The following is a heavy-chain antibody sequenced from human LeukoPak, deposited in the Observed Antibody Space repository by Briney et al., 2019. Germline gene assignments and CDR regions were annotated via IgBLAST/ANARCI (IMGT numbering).Heavy chain of an antibody. V-gene: IGHV1-69*05. J-gene: IGHJ5*02. Sequence: SVKVSCKASGGTFSSYAISWVRQAPGQGLEWMGGIIPIFGTANYAQKFQGRVTITTDESTSTAYMELSSLRSEDTAVYYCARVYEDTMVRGVIIIATAWFDPWGQGTLVTVSS. CDR3: ARVYEDTMVRGVIIIATAWFDP. CDR2: IIPIFGTA. CDR1: GGTFSSYA. D-gene: IGHD3-10*01.